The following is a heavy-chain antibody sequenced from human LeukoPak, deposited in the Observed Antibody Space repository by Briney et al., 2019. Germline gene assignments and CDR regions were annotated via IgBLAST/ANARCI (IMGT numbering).Heavy chain of an antibody. V-gene: IGHV4-38-2*02. CDR2: IYQSEST. CDR1: GSSITSGYY. D-gene: IGHD2-2*01. Sequence: PSETLSLTCTVSGSSITSGYYWGWIRQPPGKGLEWIGTIYQSESTYYSPSLESRVTMSVDTSKNHFSLNLSSVTAADTAVHYCARYRCSSTSCYLRFAFDIWGQGTMVSVSS. J-gene: IGHJ3*02. CDR3: ARYRCSSTSCYLRFAFDI.